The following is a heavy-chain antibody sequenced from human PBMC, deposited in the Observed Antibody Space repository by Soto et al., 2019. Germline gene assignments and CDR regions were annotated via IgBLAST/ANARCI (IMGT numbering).Heavy chain of an antibody. CDR1: GYTFTSCD. J-gene: IGHJ6*02. Sequence: ASVKVSCKASGYTFTSCDINWVRQATGQGLEWMGWMNPNSGNTNYAQKFQGRVTMTRDTSISTAYMELSRLRSDDTAVYYCARRRAYCSSTSCYSYYYGMDVWGQGTTVTVSS. CDR3: ARRRAYCSSTSCYSYYYGMDV. CDR2: MNPNSGNT. D-gene: IGHD2-2*02. V-gene: IGHV1-8*01.